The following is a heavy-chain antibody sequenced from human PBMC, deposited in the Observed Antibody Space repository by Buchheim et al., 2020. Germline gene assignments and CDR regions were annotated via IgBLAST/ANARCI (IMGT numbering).Heavy chain of an antibody. CDR3: ARGSEVYSYGYYFDH. CDR2: IDYSGST. J-gene: IGHJ4*02. V-gene: IGHV4-59*01. CDR1: GASITSYY. D-gene: IGHD5-18*01. Sequence: QVQLQESGPGLVKPSETLSLTCTVSGASITSYYWNWIRQPPGKGLEWIGYIDYSGSTNYNPSLKSRVTISVETSTNQLSLNLSSVTAADTAVYYCARGSEVYSYGYYFDHWGQGSL.